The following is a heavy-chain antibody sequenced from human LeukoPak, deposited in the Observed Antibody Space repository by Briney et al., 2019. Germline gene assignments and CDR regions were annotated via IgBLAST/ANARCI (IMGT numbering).Heavy chain of an antibody. CDR1: GFTFDDYA. CDR3: AKGYAAAGTGVYFDY. J-gene: IGHJ4*02. D-gene: IGHD6-13*01. Sequence: GGSLRLSCAASGFTFDDYAMHWVRQAPGKGLEWVSGISWNSGSKGYADSVKGRFTISRDNAKNSLYLQMNSLRAEDMALYYCAKGYAAAGTGVYFDYWGQGTLVTVSS. CDR2: ISWNSGSK. V-gene: IGHV3-9*03.